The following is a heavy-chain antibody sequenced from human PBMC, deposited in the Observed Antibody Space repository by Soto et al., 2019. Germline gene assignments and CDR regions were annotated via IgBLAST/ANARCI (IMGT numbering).Heavy chain of an antibody. CDR1: GFTFSSYA. D-gene: IGHD2-21*02. CDR3: AKDHCGCDCYPQFNDAFDI. V-gene: IGHV3-23*01. CDR2: ISGSGGST. J-gene: IGHJ3*02. Sequence: GGSLRLSCAASGFTFSSYAMSWVRQAPGKGLEWVSAISGSGGSTYYADSVKGRFTISRDNSKNTLYLQMNSLRAEDTAEYYCAKDHCGCDCYPQFNDAFDIWGQGTMVTVSS.